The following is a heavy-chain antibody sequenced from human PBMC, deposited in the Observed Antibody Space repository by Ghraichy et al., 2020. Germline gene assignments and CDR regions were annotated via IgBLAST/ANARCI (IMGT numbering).Heavy chain of an antibody. CDR3: ARLRKYYFDSTDYYYIGYFDF. CDR1: GGSITSYY. J-gene: IGHJ4*02. V-gene: IGHV4-59*01. CDR2: IYYTGST. Sequence: SETLSLTCTVSGGSITSYYWGWIRQPPGKGLEWIGYIYYTGSTDYNSSLKNRVIISVDTSKNQFSLKLASVTAADTAVYYCARLRKYYFDSTDYYYIGYFDFWGQGTLVSVSS. D-gene: IGHD3-22*01.